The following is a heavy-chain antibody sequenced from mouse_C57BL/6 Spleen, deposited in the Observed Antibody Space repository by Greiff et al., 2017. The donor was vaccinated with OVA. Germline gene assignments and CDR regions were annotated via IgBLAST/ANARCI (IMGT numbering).Heavy chain of an antibody. V-gene: IGHV1-64*01. J-gene: IGHJ4*01. CDR3: ARAIGVTDY. Sequence: QVQLQQSGAELVKPGASVKLSCKASGYTFTSYCMHWVKQRPGQGLEWIGMINPNSGSTNYNEKFKSKATLTVDKSSSTAYMQLSSLTSEDAAVYYCARAIGVTDYWGQGTSVTVSS. D-gene: IGHD2-14*01. CDR2: INPNSGST. CDR1: GYTFTSYC.